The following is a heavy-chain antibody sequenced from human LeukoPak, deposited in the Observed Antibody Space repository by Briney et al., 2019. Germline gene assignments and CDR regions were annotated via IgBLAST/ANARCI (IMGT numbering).Heavy chain of an antibody. J-gene: IGHJ4*02. Sequence: GGSLRLSCAASGFTFSSYWMHWVRQAPGKGLVWVSRINSDGSSTSYADSVKGRFTISRDNAKNTLYLQMNSLRAEDTAVYYCARVGYYDSSGSPSLDYWGQGTLVTVSS. CDR2: INSDGSST. CDR3: ARVGYYDSSGSPSLDY. D-gene: IGHD3-22*01. V-gene: IGHV3-74*01. CDR1: GFTFSSYW.